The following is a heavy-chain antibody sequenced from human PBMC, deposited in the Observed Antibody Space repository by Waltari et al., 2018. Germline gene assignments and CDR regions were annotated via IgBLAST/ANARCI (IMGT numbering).Heavy chain of an antibody. CDR2: INHSGST. V-gene: IGHV4-34*01. CDR1: AGSFSGYH. D-gene: IGHD1-26*01. CDR3: ARGRGGAPDY. Sequence: QVQLQQWGAGLLKPSETLSLTCAVYAGSFSGYHWSWLRQPPGKGLEWIGEINHSGSTNYNPSLKSRVTISVDTSKNQFSLKLSSVTAADTAVYYCARGRGGAPDYWGQGTLVTVSS. J-gene: IGHJ4*02.